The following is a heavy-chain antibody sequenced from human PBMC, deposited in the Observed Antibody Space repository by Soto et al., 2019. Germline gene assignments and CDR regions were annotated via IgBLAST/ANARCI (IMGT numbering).Heavy chain of an antibody. Sequence: QVQLVQSGAEVKKPGASVKVSCKASGYAFGAYYIDWVRQAPGQGLEWMGYINPHGGGARYVQEFRDQLTITTNTPQDTASMALRSLTSDDTAIYYCANDRVRTPNGADSFDVWGQGTSVTVS. D-gene: IGHD2-8*01. J-gene: IGHJ3*01. CDR3: ANDRVRTPNGADSFDV. V-gene: IGHV1-2*02. CDR1: GYAFGAYY. CDR2: INPHGGGA.